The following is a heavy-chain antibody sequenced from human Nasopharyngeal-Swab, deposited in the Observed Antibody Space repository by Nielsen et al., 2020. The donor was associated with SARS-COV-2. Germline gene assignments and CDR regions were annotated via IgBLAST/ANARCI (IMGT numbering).Heavy chain of an antibody. CDR3: ARRIAVAGIYDY. CDR2: IYPGDSDT. J-gene: IGHJ4*02. V-gene: IGHV5-51*01. D-gene: IGHD6-19*01. CDR1: GYSFTSYW. Sequence: GEPLKISWKGSGYSFTSYWIGWVRQMPGKGLEWMGIIYPGDSDTRYSPSFQGQVTISADKSISTAYLQWSSLKASDTAMYFCARRIAVAGIYDYWGQGTLVTVSS.